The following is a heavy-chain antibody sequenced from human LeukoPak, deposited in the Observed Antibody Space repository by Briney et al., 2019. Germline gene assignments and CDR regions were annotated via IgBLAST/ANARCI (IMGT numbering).Heavy chain of an antibody. Sequence: GGSLRLSCAASGFTVSSNYMSWVRQAPGKGLEWVSVIYSGGSTYYADSVKGRFTISRGNSKNTLYLQMNSLRAEDTAVYYCARDMAGRFDPWGQGTLVTVSS. D-gene: IGHD3-10*01. CDR2: IYSGGST. CDR1: GFTVSSNY. CDR3: ARDMAGRFDP. V-gene: IGHV3-66*01. J-gene: IGHJ5*02.